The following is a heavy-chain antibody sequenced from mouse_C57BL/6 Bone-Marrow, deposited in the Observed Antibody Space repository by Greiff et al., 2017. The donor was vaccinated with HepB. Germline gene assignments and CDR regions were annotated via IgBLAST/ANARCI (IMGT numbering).Heavy chain of an antibody. CDR1: GFTFSDYG. CDR3: ARERPDGYLDY. Sequence: EVKVVESGGGLVKPGGSLKLSCAASGFTFSDYGMHWVRQAPEKGLEWVAYISSGSSTIYYADTVKGRFTIPRDNAKNTLFLQMTSLRSEDTAMYYCARERPDGYLDYWGQGTTLTVSS. V-gene: IGHV5-17*01. CDR2: ISSGSSTI. J-gene: IGHJ2*01. D-gene: IGHD2-3*01.